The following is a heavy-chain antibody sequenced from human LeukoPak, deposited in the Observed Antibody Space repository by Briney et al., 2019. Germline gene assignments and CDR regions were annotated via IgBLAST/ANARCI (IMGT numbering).Heavy chain of an antibody. J-gene: IGHJ4*02. CDR1: GFTFSSSG. V-gene: IGHV3-33*01. Sequence: GRSLRLSCAASGFTFSSSGMHWVRQAPGKGLEWVAVIWDDGSNKYYGDSVKGRFTISRDNSKNTLYLQMNSLRAGDTAVYYCARNLGYSGYAGFDYWGQGTLVTVSS. D-gene: IGHD5-12*01. CDR3: ARNLGYSGYAGFDY. CDR2: IWDDGSNK.